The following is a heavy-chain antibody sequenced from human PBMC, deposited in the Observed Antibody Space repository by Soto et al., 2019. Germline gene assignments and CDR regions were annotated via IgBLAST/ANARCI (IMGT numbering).Heavy chain of an antibody. CDR2: ISGSGGST. Sequence: GGSLSLSCAASGFTFSSYAMSWVRQAPGKGLEWVSAISGSGGSTYYADSVKGRFTISRDNSKNTLYLQMNSLRAEDTAVYYCAKWRSSGWSFFDYWGQGTLVTVSS. D-gene: IGHD6-19*01. J-gene: IGHJ4*02. V-gene: IGHV3-23*01. CDR3: AKWRSSGWSFFDY. CDR1: GFTFSSYA.